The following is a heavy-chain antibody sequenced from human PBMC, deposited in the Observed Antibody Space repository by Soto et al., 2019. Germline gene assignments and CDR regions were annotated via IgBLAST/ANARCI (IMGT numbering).Heavy chain of an antibody. CDR2: ISDSGVST. CDR3: AKSGMKVYGSGSGSYYFYGLDV. D-gene: IGHD3-10*01. CDR1: GFTLTTYA. J-gene: IGHJ6*02. Sequence: SLRVSCAASGFTLTTYAMSWVRQAPGKGLEWVSTISDSGVSTYYADSVKGRFTISRDNSRNTLLLQMNSLRDGDTAVYYCAKSGMKVYGSGSGSYYFYGLDVWGQGTTVTVSS. V-gene: IGHV3-23*01.